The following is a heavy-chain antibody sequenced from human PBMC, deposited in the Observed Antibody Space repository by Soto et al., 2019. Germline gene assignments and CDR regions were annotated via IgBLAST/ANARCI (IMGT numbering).Heavy chain of an antibody. CDR2: ISGSGGST. D-gene: IGHD3-9*01. V-gene: IGHV3-23*01. Sequence: SRILSSASSGFTFSSYSVSWVRPAPGKGLEWVSAISGSGGSTYYADSVKGRFTISRDNSKNTLYLQMNSLRAEDTAVYYCAKAPSGTYYDILTGYYAFDDWGQGTL. CDR3: AKAPSGTYYDILTGYYAFDD. J-gene: IGHJ4*02. CDR1: GFTFSSYS.